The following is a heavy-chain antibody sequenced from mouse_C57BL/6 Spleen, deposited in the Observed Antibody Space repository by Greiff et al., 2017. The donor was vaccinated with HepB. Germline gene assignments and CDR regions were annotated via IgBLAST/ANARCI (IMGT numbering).Heavy chain of an antibody. Sequence: EVMLVESGPGMVKPSQSLSLTCTVTGYSITSGYDWHWIRHFPGNKLEWMGYISYSGSTNYNPSLKSRISITHDTSKNHFFLKLNSVTTEDTATYYCARESLYGNPFAYWGQGTLVTVSA. CDR2: ISYSGST. D-gene: IGHD2-1*01. CDR1: GYSITSGYD. J-gene: IGHJ3*01. V-gene: IGHV3-1*01. CDR3: ARESLYGNPFAY.